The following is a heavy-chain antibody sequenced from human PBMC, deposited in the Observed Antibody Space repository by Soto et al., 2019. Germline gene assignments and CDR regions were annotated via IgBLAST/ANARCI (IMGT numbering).Heavy chain of an antibody. Sequence: ASVKVSCKAFGGTFSSYAISWVRQAPGQGLEWMGGIIPIFGTANYAQKFQGRVTITADESTSTAYMELSSLRSEDTAVYYCARDRPVGNWFDPWGQGTLVTVSS. CDR1: GGTFSSYA. J-gene: IGHJ5*02. D-gene: IGHD2-2*01. CDR2: IIPIFGTA. CDR3: ARDRPVGNWFDP. V-gene: IGHV1-69*13.